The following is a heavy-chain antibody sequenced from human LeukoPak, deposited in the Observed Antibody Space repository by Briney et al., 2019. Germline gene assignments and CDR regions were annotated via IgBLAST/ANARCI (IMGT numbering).Heavy chain of an antibody. D-gene: IGHD2-21*02. Sequence: PGESLKISCKGSGYSFTSYWIGWVRQMPGKGLEWMEIIYPGDSDTRYSPSFQGQVTISADKSISTAYLQWSSLKASDTAMYYCARQYCGGDCYSYNWFDPWGQGTLVTVSS. CDR2: IYPGDSDT. V-gene: IGHV5-51*01. CDR1: GYSFTSYW. J-gene: IGHJ5*02. CDR3: ARQYCGGDCYSYNWFDP.